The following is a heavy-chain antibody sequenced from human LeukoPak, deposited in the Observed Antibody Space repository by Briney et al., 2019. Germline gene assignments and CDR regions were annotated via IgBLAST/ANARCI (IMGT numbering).Heavy chain of an antibody. V-gene: IGHV3-30*12. CDR2: ISYTGTDE. J-gene: IGHJ4*02. D-gene: IGHD5-12*01. Sequence: PGGSLRLSCAASVFSFSTFGFHWVRQAPGKGLEWVALISYTGTDEYYADSVKGRFTISRDNSKNTLYLQMNSLRAEDTAVYYCARVSSLSRVSGYDSDYWGQGTLATVSS. CDR3: ARVSSLSRVSGYDSDY. CDR1: VFSFSTFG.